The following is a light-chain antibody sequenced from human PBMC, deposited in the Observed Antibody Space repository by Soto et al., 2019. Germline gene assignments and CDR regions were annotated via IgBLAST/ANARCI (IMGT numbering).Light chain of an antibody. Sequence: QSALTQPRSVSGSPGQSVAISCTGTSSDVGGYNYVSWYQQHPGKAPKVMIYDVNKRPSGVPDRFSGSKSGNTASLTISGLQAEDEADYYCCSHAGSYTYVFGTGTKVTVL. CDR2: DVN. V-gene: IGLV2-11*01. CDR3: CSHAGSYTYV. CDR1: SSDVGGYNY. J-gene: IGLJ1*01.